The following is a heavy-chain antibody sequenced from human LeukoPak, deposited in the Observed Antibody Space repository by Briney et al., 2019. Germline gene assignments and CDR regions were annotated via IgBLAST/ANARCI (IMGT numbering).Heavy chain of an antibody. Sequence: GGSLRLSCAASGFIVSDSYMSWVRQAPGKGLEWASLINTGGDPYYADSVKDRFTISRDSSKNTLDLQMSSLRAEDTAVYYCARPQYCSSTSCYDAFDIWGQGTMVTVSS. J-gene: IGHJ3*02. CDR2: INTGGDP. CDR3: ARPQYCSSTSCYDAFDI. D-gene: IGHD2-2*01. CDR1: GFIVSDSY. V-gene: IGHV3-66*04.